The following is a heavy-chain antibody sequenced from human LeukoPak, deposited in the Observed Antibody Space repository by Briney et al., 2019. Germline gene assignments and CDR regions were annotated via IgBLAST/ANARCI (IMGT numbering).Heavy chain of an antibody. CDR3: AKRGVVIRVILVGFHKEAYYFDS. J-gene: IGHJ4*02. V-gene: IGHV3-23*01. Sequence: GGSLRLSCAVSGITLSNYAMTWVRQAPGKGLEWVAGISGSGGGTNYAASVKGRFTISRDNYKNTLYLQMNSLGAQATAVYFCAKRGVVIRVILVGFHKEAYYFDSWGQGALVTVSS. D-gene: IGHD3-22*01. CDR1: GITLSNYA. CDR2: ISGSGGGT.